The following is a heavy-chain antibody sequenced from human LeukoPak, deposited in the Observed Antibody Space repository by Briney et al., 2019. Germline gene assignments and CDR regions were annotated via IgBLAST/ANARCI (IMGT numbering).Heavy chain of an antibody. Sequence: GGSLRLSCAASGFTFSSHGMSWVRQPPGKGLEWVSSISSSSSYIYYADSVKGRFTISRDNAKNTLYLQMNSLRADDTAVYYCARESGYHGSGFDPWGQGTLVTVSS. CDR2: ISSSSSYI. J-gene: IGHJ5*02. D-gene: IGHD3-10*01. CDR3: ARESGYHGSGFDP. CDR1: GFTFSSHG. V-gene: IGHV3-21*01.